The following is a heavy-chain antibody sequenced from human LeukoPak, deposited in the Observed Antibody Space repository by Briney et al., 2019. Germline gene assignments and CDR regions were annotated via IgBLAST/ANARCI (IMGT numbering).Heavy chain of an antibody. V-gene: IGHV3-64*01. CDR2: ISSNGGST. Sequence: GGSLRLSCAASGCTFSSYAMHWVRQAPGKGLEYVSAISSNGGSTYYANSVKGRFTISRDNSKNALYLQMGSLRAEDMAVYYCARGWELLGIDYWGQGTLVTVSS. CDR1: GCTFSSYA. D-gene: IGHD1-26*01. CDR3: ARGWELLGIDY. J-gene: IGHJ4*02.